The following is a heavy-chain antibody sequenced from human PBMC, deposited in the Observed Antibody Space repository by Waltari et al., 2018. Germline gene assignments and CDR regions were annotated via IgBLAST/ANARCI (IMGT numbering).Heavy chain of an antibody. D-gene: IGHD3-16*01. J-gene: IGHJ4*02. Sequence: QLQLHESGPGLVKPSETLSLSCTISGGSMTSHYWTWIRQPPGKEFESIGYIHNTGTTKYNPSLKSRVTISMDTSKNQFSLKLSSVTAADTAMYYCARVPVMTPGGGPFDHWGQGILVTVSS. CDR3: ARVPVMTPGGGPFDH. CDR2: IHNTGTT. CDR1: GGSMTSHY. V-gene: IGHV4-59*11.